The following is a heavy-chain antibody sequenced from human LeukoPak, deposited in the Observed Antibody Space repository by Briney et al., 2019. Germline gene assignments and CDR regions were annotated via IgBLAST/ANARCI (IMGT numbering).Heavy chain of an antibody. CDR1: GFTFDSYA. V-gene: IGHV3-23*01. D-gene: IGHD3-16*01. Sequence: GGSLRLSCEGSGFTFDSYAMSWVRQSPGKGLEWVSAITGTGGNQYHADSVKDRFTISRDNSKNTVYLQMNSLRAEDTAVYYCAGGINYFDYWGQGTLVTVSS. CDR2: ITGTGGNQ. J-gene: IGHJ4*02. CDR3: AGGINYFDY.